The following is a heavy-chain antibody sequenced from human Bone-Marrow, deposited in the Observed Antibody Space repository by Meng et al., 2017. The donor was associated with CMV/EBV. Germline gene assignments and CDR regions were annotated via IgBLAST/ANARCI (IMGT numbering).Heavy chain of an antibody. CDR1: GGTFSSYA. D-gene: IGHD2-2*02. CDR3: ARDDGGGYCSSTSCYRLVRYGMDV. V-gene: IGHV1-69*10. Sequence: SVKVSCKASGGTFSSYAISWVRQAPGQGLEWMGGIIPILGIANYAQKFKGRVTITADKSTSTADMELSSLRSEDTAVYYCARDDGGGYCSSTSCYRLVRYGMDVWGQGTTVTVSS. CDR2: IIPILGIA. J-gene: IGHJ6*02.